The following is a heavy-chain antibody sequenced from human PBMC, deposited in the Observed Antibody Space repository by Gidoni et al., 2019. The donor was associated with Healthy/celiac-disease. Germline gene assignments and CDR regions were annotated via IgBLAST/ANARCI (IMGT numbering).Heavy chain of an antibody. V-gene: IGHV3-23*01. CDR3: AKAPTRYIVVVPAAILENYYYMDV. Sequence: EVQLLESGGGLVQPGGSLRLSCAASGFTFSRYAMSWVRPAPGKGLEWVSASSGSGGSTYYADSVKGRFTISRDNSKNTLYLQMNSLRAEDTAVYYCAKAPTRYIVVVPAAILENYYYMDVWGKGTTVTVSS. D-gene: IGHD2-2*02. CDR2: SSGSGGST. J-gene: IGHJ6*03. CDR1: GFTFSRYA.